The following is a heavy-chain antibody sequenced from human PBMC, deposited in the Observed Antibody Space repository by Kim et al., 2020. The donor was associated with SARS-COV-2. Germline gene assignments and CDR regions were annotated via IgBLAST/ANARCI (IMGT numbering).Heavy chain of an antibody. Sequence: GGSLRLSCAASGFTFSSYAMSWVRQAPGKGLEWVSAISGSGGSTYYADSVKGRFTISRDNSKNTLYLQMNSLRAEDTAVYYCAKGAHYYDSSGYYSPHWYFDLWGRGTLVTVSS. CDR2: ISGSGGST. D-gene: IGHD3-22*01. V-gene: IGHV3-23*01. CDR1: GFTFSSYA. J-gene: IGHJ2*01. CDR3: AKGAHYYDSSGYYSPHWYFDL.